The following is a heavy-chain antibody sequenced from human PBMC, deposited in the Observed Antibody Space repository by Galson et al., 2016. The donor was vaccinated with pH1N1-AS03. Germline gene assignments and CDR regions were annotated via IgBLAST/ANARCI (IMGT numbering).Heavy chain of an antibody. V-gene: IGHV5-51*01. CDR1: GYIFTSCW. Sequence: QSGAEVKKPGESLKISCKTSGYIFTSCWVAWVRHMPGKGLEWMGIIYPGDSDTRYSPSFQGQVTISADRTINTAYLQWSSLMASDTAIYYCARQVRDGYNDYFDYWGQGILVTVSS. CDR3: ARQVRDGYNDYFDY. CDR2: IYPGDSDT. D-gene: IGHD5-24*01. J-gene: IGHJ4*02.